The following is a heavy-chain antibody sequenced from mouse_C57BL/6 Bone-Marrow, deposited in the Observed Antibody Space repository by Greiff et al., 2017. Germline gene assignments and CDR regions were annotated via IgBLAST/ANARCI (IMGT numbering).Heavy chain of an antibody. D-gene: IGHD2-3*01. J-gene: IGHJ2*01. CDR2: ISYDGSN. V-gene: IGHV3-6*01. CDR3: AREKRPYDGYY. CDR1: GYSITSGYY. Sequence: VQLQQSGPGLVKPSQSLSLTCSVTGYSITSGYYWNWIRQFPGTKLEWLGYISYDGSNNYNPSLKNRIPITRDTSKNQFFLKLNSVTTEDTATDYCAREKRPYDGYYWGQGTTLTVSS.